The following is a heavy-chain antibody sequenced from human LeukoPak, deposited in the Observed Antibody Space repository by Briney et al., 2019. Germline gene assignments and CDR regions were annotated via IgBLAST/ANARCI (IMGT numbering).Heavy chain of an antibody. CDR3: ARANLGAFDV. Sequence: GGSLRLSCAASGFTFSCYCMHWVRQAPGKGLVWVSRSNIDGSTTNYADSVKGRFTISIDNARNTLLLQMNSLRGEDTAVYYCARANLGAFDVWGQGTMVTVSS. CDR1: GFTFSCYC. J-gene: IGHJ3*01. V-gene: IGHV3-74*01. D-gene: IGHD7-27*01. CDR2: SNIDGSTT.